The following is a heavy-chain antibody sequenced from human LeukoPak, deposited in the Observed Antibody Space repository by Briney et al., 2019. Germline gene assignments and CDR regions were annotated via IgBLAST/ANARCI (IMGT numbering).Heavy chain of an antibody. CDR2: IYYSGST. CDR3: ARFGPLTGYSNRIYYFDY. V-gene: IGHV4-59*01. CDR1: GGSISSYY. J-gene: IGHJ4*02. D-gene: IGHD3-9*01. Sequence: PSETLSLTCTVSGGSISSYYWSWIRQPPGKGLEWIGYIYYSGSTNYNPSLKSRVTISADTSKNQFSLKLSSVTAADTAVYYCARFGPLTGYSNRIYYFDYWGQGTLVTVSS.